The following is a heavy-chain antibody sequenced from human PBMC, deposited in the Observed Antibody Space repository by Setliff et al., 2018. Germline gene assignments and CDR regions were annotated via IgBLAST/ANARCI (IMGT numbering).Heavy chain of an antibody. CDR2: ISHTGST. D-gene: IGHD3-10*01. CDR3: ARGSAGDNNSWYPYFFDS. Sequence: PSETLSLTCTVSDDFFNFGHWLSWVRQSPGRGLRWIGDISHTGSTNYNPSLRSQVTVSVDKSKNQFSLKVDSVTDADTAVYFCARGSAGDNNSWYPYFFDSWGRGTLVTVSS. CDR1: DDFFNFGHW. V-gene: IGHV4-4*02. J-gene: IGHJ4*01.